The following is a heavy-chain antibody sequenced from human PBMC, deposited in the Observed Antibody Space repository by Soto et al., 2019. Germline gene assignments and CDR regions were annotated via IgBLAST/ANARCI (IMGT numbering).Heavy chain of an antibody. D-gene: IGHD3-22*01. Sequence: GALRLSCAASGFTFSSYGMHWVRQGPGKGLEWVAVISYDGSNKYYADSVKGRFTISRDNSKNTLYLQMNSLRAEDTAVYYCAKESPSYYDSSGYIDYWGQGTLVTVSS. CDR3: AKESPSYYDSSGYIDY. J-gene: IGHJ4*02. CDR2: ISYDGSNK. CDR1: GFTFSSYG. V-gene: IGHV3-30*18.